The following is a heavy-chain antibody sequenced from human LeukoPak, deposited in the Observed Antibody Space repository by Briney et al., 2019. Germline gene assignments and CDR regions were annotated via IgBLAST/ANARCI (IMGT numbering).Heavy chain of an antibody. Sequence: PSETLSLTCAVSGYSISTGYYWAWIRQSPGRGLEWIGSIYASGSNYYNPALKSRVTISVDTSKNQFSLELTSVTAAATAVYYCARDSLESGFYDDSGYSAPCDYWGQGTLVTVSS. J-gene: IGHJ4*02. CDR2: IYASGSN. V-gene: IGHV4-38-2*02. D-gene: IGHD3-22*01. CDR3: ARDSLESGFYDDSGYSAPCDY. CDR1: GYSISTGYY.